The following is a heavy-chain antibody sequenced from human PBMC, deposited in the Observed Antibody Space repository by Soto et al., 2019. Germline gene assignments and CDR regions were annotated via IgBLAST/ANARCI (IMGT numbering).Heavy chain of an antibody. D-gene: IGHD3-10*01. CDR3: ARGLYGSGSYGGYYYYYGMDV. Sequence: SETLSLTCAVYGGSFSGYYWSWIRQPPGKGLEWIGEINHSGSTNYNPSLKSRVTISVDTSKNQFSRKLSSVTAADTAVYYCARGLYGSGSYGGYYYYYGMDVWGQGTTVTVSS. CDR2: INHSGST. V-gene: IGHV4-34*01. CDR1: GGSFSGYY. J-gene: IGHJ6*02.